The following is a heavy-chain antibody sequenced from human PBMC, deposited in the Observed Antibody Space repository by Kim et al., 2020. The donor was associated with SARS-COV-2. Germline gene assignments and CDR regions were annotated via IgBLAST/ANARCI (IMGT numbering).Heavy chain of an antibody. CDR2: SKSKTDGGTT. CDR1: GFTFSNAW. Sequence: GGSLRLSCAASGFTFSNAWMSWVRQAPGKGLEWVGRSKSKTDGGTTDYAAPVKGRFTISRDDSKNTLNLQMNSLKTEDTAVYYCTTEYCSGSSYYYGLDVWGQGTTVTVSS. V-gene: IGHV3-15*01. D-gene: IGHD3-10*01. CDR3: TTEYCSGSSYYYGLDV. J-gene: IGHJ6*02.